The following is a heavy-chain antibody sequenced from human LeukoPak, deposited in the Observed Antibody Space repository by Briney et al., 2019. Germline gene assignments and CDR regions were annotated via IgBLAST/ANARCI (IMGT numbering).Heavy chain of an antibody. J-gene: IGHJ5*01. V-gene: IGHV4-59*01. CDR2: INYRGNT. CDR3: ARGGLGIVPATIGTFDS. CDR1: GDSIGANY. D-gene: IGHD2-2*01. Sequence: PSETLSLTCTVAGDSIGANYWNWIRQPPGKGLEWIAYINYRGNTNYNPYLKSRVTISVDTSKNQLSLTLRSVTAADTAVYYCARGGLGIVPATIGTFDSWGQGTLVTVSS.